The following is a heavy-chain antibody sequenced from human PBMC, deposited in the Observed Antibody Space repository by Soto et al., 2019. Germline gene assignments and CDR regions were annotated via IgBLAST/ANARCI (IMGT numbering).Heavy chain of an antibody. J-gene: IGHJ4*02. D-gene: IGHD6-19*01. Sequence: QLQQSGPGLVKPSQTLSPTCAISGDTVSSNSATWNWIRQSPSRGLEWLGRTYYRSQWYSDYALSVKSRITINPDTTKNQFSLHLNSVTPEDTAVYYCARHEQREADPFDYWGQGTLVTVSS. CDR1: GDTVSSNSAT. V-gene: IGHV6-1*01. CDR2: TYYRSQWYS. CDR3: ARHEQREADPFDY.